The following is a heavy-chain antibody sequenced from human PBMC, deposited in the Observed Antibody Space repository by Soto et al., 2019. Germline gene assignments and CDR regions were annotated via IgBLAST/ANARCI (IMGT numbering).Heavy chain of an antibody. D-gene: IGHD1-1*01. CDR1: GYSFTRHW. V-gene: IGHV5-51*01. CDR2: IYPGDSDT. J-gene: IGHJ6*02. CDR3: ARRSNDHYGMDV. Sequence: GESLKISRKGSGYSFTRHWIGWVRPMPGKGLEWMGTIYPGDSDTRYSPSFQGHVTISADKSINIAYVQWSSLKASDTAMYYCARRSNDHYGMDVWGQGTTVTVSS.